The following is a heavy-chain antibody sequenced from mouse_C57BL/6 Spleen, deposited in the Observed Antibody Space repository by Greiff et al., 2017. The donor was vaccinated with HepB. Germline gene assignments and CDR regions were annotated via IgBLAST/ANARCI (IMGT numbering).Heavy chain of an antibody. CDR3: ARSTTVVG. Sequence: EVQLQQSGPELVKPGASVKISCKASGYTFTDYYMNWVKQSHGKSLEWIGDINPNNGGTSYNQKFKGKATLTVDKSSSTAYMELRILTSEVSSVYYCARSTTVVGWGQGTTLTVSS. D-gene: IGHD1-1*01. V-gene: IGHV1-26*01. J-gene: IGHJ2*01. CDR2: INPNNGGT. CDR1: GYTFTDYY.